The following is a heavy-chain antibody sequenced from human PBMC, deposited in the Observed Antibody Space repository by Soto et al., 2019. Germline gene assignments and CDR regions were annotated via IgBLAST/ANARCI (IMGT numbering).Heavy chain of an antibody. CDR3: ARSGRARYYYYMDV. V-gene: IGHV3-21*01. CDR1: GFTFSSYS. D-gene: IGHD3-10*01. J-gene: IGHJ6*03. CDR2: ISSSSSYI. Sequence: GGSLRLSCAASGFTFSSYSMNWVRQAPGKGLEWVSSISSSSSYIYYADSVKGRFTISRDNAKNSLYLQMNSLRAEDTAVYYCARSGRARYYYYMDVWGKGTTVTVSS.